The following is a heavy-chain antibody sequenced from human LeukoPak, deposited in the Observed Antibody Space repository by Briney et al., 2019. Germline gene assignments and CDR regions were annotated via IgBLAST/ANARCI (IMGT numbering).Heavy chain of an antibody. J-gene: IGHJ4*02. CDR1: GFTVSSNY. D-gene: IGHD1-26*01. CDR2: IYSGGST. Sequence: GGSLRLSCAASGFTVSSNYMSWVRQAPGKGLEWVSVIYSGGSTYYADSVKGRFTISRDNSKNTLYLQMNSLRAEDTAVYYCASSPRYSGSYFSFDYWGQGTLVTVSS. V-gene: IGHV3-53*01. CDR3: ASSPRYSGSYFSFDY.